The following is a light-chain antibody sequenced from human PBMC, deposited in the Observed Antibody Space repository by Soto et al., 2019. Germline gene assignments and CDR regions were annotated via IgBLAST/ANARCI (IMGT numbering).Light chain of an antibody. CDR3: QQLSTWR. J-gene: IGKJ4*01. CDR2: DAS. V-gene: IGKV3-11*01. Sequence: ENVLTQSPATLSLSKGERATLSCRASQSVSSYLAWYQQKPGQAPRLLINDASYRATGIPARLSGSGSGTDFTLSISSLEPEDFAVYYCQQLSTWRFGGGTKVDIK. CDR1: QSVSSY.